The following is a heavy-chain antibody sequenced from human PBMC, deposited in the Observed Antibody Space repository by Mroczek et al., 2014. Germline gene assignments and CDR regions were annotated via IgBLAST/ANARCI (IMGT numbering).Heavy chain of an antibody. J-gene: IGHJ5*02. V-gene: IGHV1-18*01. D-gene: IGHD3-3*01. CDR1: GYTFTSYG. CDR2: ISAYNGNT. Sequence: VQLVQSGAEVKKPGASVKVSCKASGYTFTSYGISWVRQAPGQGLEWMGWISAYNGNTNYAQKLQGRVTMTTDTSTSTAYMELRSLRSDDTAVYYCARAGLRFLEWSTLLNWFDPWGQGTLVTVSS. CDR3: ARAGLRFLEWSTLLNWFDP.